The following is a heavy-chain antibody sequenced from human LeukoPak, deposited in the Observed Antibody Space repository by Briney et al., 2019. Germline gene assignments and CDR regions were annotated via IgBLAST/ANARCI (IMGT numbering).Heavy chain of an antibody. J-gene: IGHJ5*02. D-gene: IGHD3-16*01. CDR3: STLRGRWFDP. V-gene: IGHV1-46*01. CDR2: INLSGGST. CDR1: GSTFSNYY. Sequence: ASVKVSCKASGSTFSNYYMHWVRQAPGQGLEYMGIINLSGGSTNYAQKFQGRVTMTEDTSTDTAYMQLRRLTSDDTAVYYCSTLRGRWFDPWGQGTLVTVSS.